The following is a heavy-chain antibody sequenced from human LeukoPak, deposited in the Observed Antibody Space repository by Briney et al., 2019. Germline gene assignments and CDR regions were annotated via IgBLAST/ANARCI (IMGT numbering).Heavy chain of an antibody. CDR1: GFTFSSSV. CDR3: AKGTGYHFYYGMHV. D-gene: IGHD2-15*01. J-gene: IGHJ6*02. Sequence: PGGSLRLSCAASGFTFSSSVMSWVRQSTGKGLEWVSSISDSDYNTYHADSVKGRFTISRDSSRNSMYLQMNSLRAEDTAVYYCAKGTGYHFYYGMHVWGQGTTVTVSS. V-gene: IGHV3-23*01. CDR2: ISDSDYNT.